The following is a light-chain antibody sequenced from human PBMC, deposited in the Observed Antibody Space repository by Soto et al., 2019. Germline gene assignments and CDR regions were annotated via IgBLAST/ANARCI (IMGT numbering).Light chain of an antibody. J-gene: IGLJ1*01. Sequence: QSALTQPASVSVSPGQSINISCTGTSSDAGGYNYVSWYQHHPGKAPKLIIYDVSNRPSGVSNPFSGSKSGNTASLTISGLQPEDEADYYCSSYTTSNTRQIVFGTGTKVTVL. V-gene: IGLV2-14*03. CDR2: DVS. CDR3: SSYTTSNTRQIV. CDR1: SSDAGGYNY.